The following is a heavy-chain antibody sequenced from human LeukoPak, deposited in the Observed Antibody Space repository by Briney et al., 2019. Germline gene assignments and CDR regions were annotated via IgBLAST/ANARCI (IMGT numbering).Heavy chain of an antibody. V-gene: IGHV3-23*01. CDR1: GFTFSNYA. Sequence: GGSLRLSCAASGFTFSNYAMSWVRQAPGKGLEWVSAVSGSGNSTYYADSVKGRFTISRDNSKSTLYLQMNSLRAEDTAVYYCAKIWELQAFDYWGQGTLVTVSS. CDR2: VSGSGNST. CDR3: AKIWELQAFDY. D-gene: IGHD1-26*01. J-gene: IGHJ4*02.